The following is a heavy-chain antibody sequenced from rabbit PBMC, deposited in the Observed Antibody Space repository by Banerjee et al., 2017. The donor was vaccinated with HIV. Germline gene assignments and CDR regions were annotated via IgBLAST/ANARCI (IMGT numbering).Heavy chain of an antibody. V-gene: IGHV1S45*01. CDR2: INTSSGNT. D-gene: IGHD4-1*01. CDR1: GFSFSNKYV. J-gene: IGHJ4*01. CDR3: ARDLAGAIGWNFNL. Sequence: QEQLEESGGDLVKPEGSLTLTCTASGFSFSNKYVMCWVRQAPGKGLEWIACINTSSGNTVYASWAKGRFTISKTSSTTVTLQMTSLTAADTATYFSARDLAGAIGWNFNLWGPGTLVTVS.